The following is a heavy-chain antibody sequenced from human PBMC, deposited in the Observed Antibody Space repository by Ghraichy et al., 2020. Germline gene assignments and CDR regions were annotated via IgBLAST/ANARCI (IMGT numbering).Heavy chain of an antibody. J-gene: IGHJ5*02. CDR1: GGTFSSYA. CDR3: ARWNDFWSGSYNWFDP. Sequence: SVKVSCKASGGTFSSYAISWVRQAPGQGLEWMGGIIPIFGTANYAQKFQGRVTITADKSTSTAYMELSSLRSEDTAVYYCARWNDFWSGSYNWFDPWGQGTLVTVSS. D-gene: IGHD3-3*01. V-gene: IGHV1-69*06. CDR2: IIPIFGTA.